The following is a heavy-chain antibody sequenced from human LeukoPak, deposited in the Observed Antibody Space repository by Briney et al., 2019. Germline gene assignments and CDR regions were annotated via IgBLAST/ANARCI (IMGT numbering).Heavy chain of an antibody. CDR1: GGSFSGYY. Sequence: SETLSLTCAVYGGSFSGYYWSWIRQPPGKGLEWIGEINHSGSTNYNPSLKSRLTISVDTSKNQFSLKLSSVTAADTAVYYCARLGYCSTTNCLRTTFRWFDPWGQGTLVTVSS. V-gene: IGHV4-34*01. D-gene: IGHD2-2*03. J-gene: IGHJ5*02. CDR2: INHSGST. CDR3: ARLGYCSTTNCLRTTFRWFDP.